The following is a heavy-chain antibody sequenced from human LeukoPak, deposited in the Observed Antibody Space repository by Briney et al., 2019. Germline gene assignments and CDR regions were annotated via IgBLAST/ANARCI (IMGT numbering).Heavy chain of an antibody. CDR2: FDPEDGET. CDR1: GYTLTELS. Sequence: ASVTVSCKVSGYTLTELSMHWVRQAPGKGLEWMGGFDPEDGETIYAQKFQGRVTMTEDTSTDTAYMELSSPRSEDTAVYYCATGIAGLYGMDVWGQGTTVTVSS. D-gene: IGHD3-16*01. CDR3: ATGIAGLYGMDV. J-gene: IGHJ6*02. V-gene: IGHV1-24*01.